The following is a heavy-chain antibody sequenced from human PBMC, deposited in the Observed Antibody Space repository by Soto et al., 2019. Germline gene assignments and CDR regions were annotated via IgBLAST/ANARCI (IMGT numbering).Heavy chain of an antibody. CDR1: GFTFSSYA. D-gene: IGHD3-22*01. V-gene: IGHV3-30-3*01. J-gene: IGHJ4*02. Sequence: QVQLVESGGGVVQPGRSLRLSCAASGFTFSSYAMHWVRQAPGKGLEWVAVISYDGSNKYYADSVKGRFTISRDNSKNTLYLQMNSLRAEDTAVYYCVRTIYDYYDSSGPNTTFDYWGQGTLVTVSS. CDR2: ISYDGSNK. CDR3: VRTIYDYYDSSGPNTTFDY.